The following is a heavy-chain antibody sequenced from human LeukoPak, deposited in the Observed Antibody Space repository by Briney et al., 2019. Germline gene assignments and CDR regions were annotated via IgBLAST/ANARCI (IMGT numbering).Heavy chain of an antibody. CDR1: GFTFSSYG. J-gene: IGHJ6*02. Sequence: PGRSLRLSCAASGFTFSSYGMHWVRQAPGKGLEWVAVISYDGSNKYYADSVKGRFTISRDNSKNTLFLQMNSLRAEDTAIYYCAKGSVSMAGTPGDVWGQGTTVTVSS. CDR3: AKGSVSMAGTPGDV. V-gene: IGHV3-30*18. CDR2: ISYDGSNK. D-gene: IGHD6-19*01.